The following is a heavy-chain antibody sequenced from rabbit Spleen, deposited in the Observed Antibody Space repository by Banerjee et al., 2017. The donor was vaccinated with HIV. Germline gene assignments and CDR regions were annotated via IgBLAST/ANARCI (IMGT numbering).Heavy chain of an antibody. D-gene: IGHD2-1*01. CDR3: VRDQAGDADYGPYYLNL. CDR2: IYAGSSDST. J-gene: IGHJ4*01. CDR1: GFSFSNGYW. V-gene: IGHV1S40*01. Sequence: QSLEESGGGLVQPEGSLTLTCTASGFSFSNGYWMCWVRQAPGKGLEWIACIYAGSSDSTYSATWAKGRFTCSKTSSTTVTLQMTSLTAADTATYFCVRDQAGDADYGPYYLNLWGQGTLVTVS.